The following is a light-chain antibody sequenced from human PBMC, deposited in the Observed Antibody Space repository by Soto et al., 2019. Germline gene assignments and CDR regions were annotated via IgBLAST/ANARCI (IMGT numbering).Light chain of an antibody. CDR2: SAS. CDR3: QQFGDSQFT. CDR1: QSVRSSY. V-gene: IGKV3-20*01. J-gene: IGKJ3*01. Sequence: EIVLTQSPGTLSLSPGERGTLSCRASQSVRSSYLAWFQQRPGQAPRLLIYSASSSATGIPDRFSGSGSGRDFTLTISRLEPEDSAVYYCQQFGDSQFTFGPGTKVDMK.